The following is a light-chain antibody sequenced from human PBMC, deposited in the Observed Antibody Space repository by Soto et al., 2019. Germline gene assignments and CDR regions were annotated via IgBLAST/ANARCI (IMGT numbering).Light chain of an antibody. Sequence: DIVMTHSPYSLSVSLGYIPTINFNAIQSLFYNSTNKTYLGWFQQKPGQPPTLLIYWASTRESGVPDRFSGTGSGTDFTLTISSLQAEDVAIYYCQQYYTDPTFGRGTRLEIK. V-gene: IGKV4-1*01. CDR3: QQYYTDPT. J-gene: IGKJ5*01. CDR2: WAS. CDR1: QSLFYNSTNKTY.